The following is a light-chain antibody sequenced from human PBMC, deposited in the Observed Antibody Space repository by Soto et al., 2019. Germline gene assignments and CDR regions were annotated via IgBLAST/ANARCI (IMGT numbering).Light chain of an antibody. CDR2: AAS. CDR1: QSISSY. V-gene: IGKV1-39*01. CDR3: QQSYSFPIT. J-gene: IGKJ5*01. Sequence: DIQMTQSPSSLSASVGDTVTITCRASQSISSYLNWYQQKPGKAPKLLIYAASSLQSGVPSRFSGSGSGTDFTLTISSLQPEDFATYYCQQSYSFPITFGQGTRLEIK.